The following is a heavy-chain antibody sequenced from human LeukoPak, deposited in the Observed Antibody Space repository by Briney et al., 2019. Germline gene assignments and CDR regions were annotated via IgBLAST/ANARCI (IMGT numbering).Heavy chain of an antibody. D-gene: IGHD6-6*01. CDR1: GGIFTNFV. V-gene: IGHV1-69*01. Sequence: SVKVSCKAAGGIFTNFVFSWVRQAPGLGLEWMGEIIPIFDKANYAQKFQGRVTMIADAPTSTVYMELSSLRSDDTAIYYCARDWGLSSNSFRFFDLWGRGTLVTVSS. CDR3: ARDWGLSSNSFRFFDL. J-gene: IGHJ2*01. CDR2: IIPIFDKA.